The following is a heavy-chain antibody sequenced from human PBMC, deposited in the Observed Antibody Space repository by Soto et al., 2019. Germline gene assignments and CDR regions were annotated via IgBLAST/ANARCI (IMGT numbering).Heavy chain of an antibody. CDR1: GYTLTELS. J-gene: IGHJ5*02. CDR2: FDPEDGET. CDR3: ASTYYYGSGSPPRIENWFDP. D-gene: IGHD3-10*01. Sequence: ASVKVSCKVSGYTLTELSMHWVRQAPGKGLEWMGGFDPEDGETIYAQKFQGRVTMTEDTSTDTAYMELSSLRSEDTAVYYCASTYYYGSGSPPRIENWFDPWGQGTLVTVSS. V-gene: IGHV1-24*01.